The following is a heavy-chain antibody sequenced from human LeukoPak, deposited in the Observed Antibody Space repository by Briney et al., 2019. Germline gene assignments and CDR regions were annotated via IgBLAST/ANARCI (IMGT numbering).Heavy chain of an antibody. Sequence: PGGSLRLSCAASGFTFDDYAMHWVRQAPGEGLEWVSGISWNSGSIGYADSVKGRFTISRDNAKNSLYLQMNSLRAEDTALYYCAKDMAAGPNHYGMDVWGQGTTVTVSS. V-gene: IGHV3-9*01. CDR2: ISWNSGSI. D-gene: IGHD1/OR15-1a*01. CDR1: GFTFDDYA. CDR3: AKDMAAGPNHYGMDV. J-gene: IGHJ6*02.